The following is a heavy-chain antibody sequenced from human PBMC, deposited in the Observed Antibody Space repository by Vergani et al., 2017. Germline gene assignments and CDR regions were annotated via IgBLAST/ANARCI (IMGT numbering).Heavy chain of an antibody. CDR1: GYTITDYY. Sequence: QVHLVQSGSEVKKPGASVKVSCKASGYTITDYYIHWVRHAPGQRLEWMGWINPNSGGTEYAQKFQSRVTMTWDPSTTTAYVDLSSLRSGDTAVYYCAGGRPYGGWFDPWGQGTLVTVSS. V-gene: IGHV1-2*02. D-gene: IGHD4-17*01. J-gene: IGHJ5*02. CDR3: AGGRPYGGWFDP. CDR2: INPNSGGT.